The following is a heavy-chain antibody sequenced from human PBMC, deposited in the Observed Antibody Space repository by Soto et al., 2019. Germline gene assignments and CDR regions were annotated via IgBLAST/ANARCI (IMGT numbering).Heavy chain of an antibody. CDR3: TTAPHHYDSSGYLPPGAFDI. CDR1: GFTFSNAW. J-gene: IGHJ3*02. D-gene: IGHD3-22*01. V-gene: IGHV3-15*01. Sequence: GGSLRLSCAASGFTFSNAWMSWVRQAPGKGLEWVGRIKSKTDGGTTDYAAPVKGRFTISRDDSKNTLYLQMNSLKTEDTAVYYCTTAPHHYDSSGYLPPGAFDIWGQGTMVTVSS. CDR2: IKSKTDGGTT.